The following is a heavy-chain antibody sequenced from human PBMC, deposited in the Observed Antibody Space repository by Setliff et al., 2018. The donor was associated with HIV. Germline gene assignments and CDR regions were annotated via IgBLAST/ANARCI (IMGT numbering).Heavy chain of an antibody. Sequence: SQTLSLTCAISGDSVSSNNAAWNWIRQSPLRGLEWLGRTYFRSKWYFDYAVSVKSRIIINPDTSKNQFSLHLNFVTPEDTAVYYCARGSYGSVLLWGQGTLVTVSS. CDR1: GDSVSSNNAA. CDR3: ARGSYGSVLL. J-gene: IGHJ4*02. V-gene: IGHV6-1*01. D-gene: IGHD6-19*01. CDR2: TYFRSKWYF.